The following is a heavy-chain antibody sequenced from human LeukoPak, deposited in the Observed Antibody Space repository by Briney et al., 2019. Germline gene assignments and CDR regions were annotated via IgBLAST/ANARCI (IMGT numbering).Heavy chain of an antibody. J-gene: IGHJ4*02. CDR2: ISSSSSYI. D-gene: IGHD6-6*01. CDR1: GFTFSSCS. V-gene: IGHV3-21*01. CDR3: AREGQLGTIDY. Sequence: SGGSLRLSCAASGFTFSSCSMNWVRQAPGKGLEWVSSISSSSSYIYYADSVKGRFTISRDNAKNSLYLQMNSLRAEDTAVYYCAREGQLGTIDYWGQGTLVTVSS.